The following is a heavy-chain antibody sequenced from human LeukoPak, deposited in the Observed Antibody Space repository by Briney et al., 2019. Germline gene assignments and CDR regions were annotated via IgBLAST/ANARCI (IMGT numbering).Heavy chain of an antibody. D-gene: IGHD1-26*01. CDR2: IYYSGST. CDR3: NYYSGSYADY. J-gene: IGHJ4*02. CDR1: GGSISSSSYY. V-gene: IGHV4-61*05. Sequence: KPSETLSLTCTVSGGSISSSSYYWGWIRQPPGKGLEWIGYIYYSGSTNYNPSLKSRVTISVDTSKNQFSLKLSSVTAADTAVYYCNYYSGSYADYWGQGTLVTVSS.